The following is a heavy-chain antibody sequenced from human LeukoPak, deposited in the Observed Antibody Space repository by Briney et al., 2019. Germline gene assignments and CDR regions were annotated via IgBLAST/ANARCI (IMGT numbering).Heavy chain of an antibody. CDR3: ARDGLPGNDFDY. V-gene: IGHV1-18*01. J-gene: IGHJ4*02. D-gene: IGHD1-1*01. Sequence: ASVKVSCKASGYTFTSYDINWVRQAPGQGLEWMGWISAYNGNTNYAQKLQGRVTMTTDTSTSTAYMELRSLRSDDTAVYYCARDGLPGNDFDYWGQGTLVTVSS. CDR1: GYTFTSYD. CDR2: ISAYNGNT.